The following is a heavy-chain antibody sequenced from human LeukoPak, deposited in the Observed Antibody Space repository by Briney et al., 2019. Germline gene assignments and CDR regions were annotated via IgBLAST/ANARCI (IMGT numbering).Heavy chain of an antibody. V-gene: IGHV4-34*01. J-gene: IGHJ5*02. CDR3: ARDVESVTTDT. Sequence: KPSETLSLTCAVYGGSFSAYYWSWIRQPPGKGLEWIGAINHSGSTNYNPSLKSRVTISVDTSKNQFSLKLSSVTAADTAVYYCARDVESVTTDTWGQGTLVTVSS. CDR1: GGSFSAYY. CDR2: INHSGST. D-gene: IGHD4-17*01.